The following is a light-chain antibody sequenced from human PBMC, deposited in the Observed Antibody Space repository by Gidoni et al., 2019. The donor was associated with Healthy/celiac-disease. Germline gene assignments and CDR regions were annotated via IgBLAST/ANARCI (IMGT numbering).Light chain of an antibody. V-gene: IGKV3-15*01. CDR1: QSVSSN. CDR2: GAS. CDR3: QQYNNGPWT. J-gene: IGKJ1*01. Sequence: ETVRLHSPATLSVSPGERATLSCRASQSVSSNLAWYQQNPGQAPRLHIYGASTSATGIPARLRGSRSGTAFTLSISSLQSKGFSVYYYQQYNNGPWTFGQGTKVEIK.